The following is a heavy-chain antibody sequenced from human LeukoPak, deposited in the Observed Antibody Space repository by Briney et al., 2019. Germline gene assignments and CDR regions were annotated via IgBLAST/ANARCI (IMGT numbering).Heavy chain of an antibody. CDR1: GFTFSDYI. J-gene: IGHJ3*02. CDR2: IRRKGQSYTT. CDR3: TRDGGEGGNSAFDI. Sequence: GGSLRLSCAASGFTFSDYILDWVRQAPGKGLELVGRIRRKGQSYTTEYAASVKGRFTVSRDDSKNSLYLHMNNPKTEDSAVYYCTRDGGEGGNSAFDIWGQGTLVTVSS. D-gene: IGHD3-16*01. V-gene: IGHV3-72*01.